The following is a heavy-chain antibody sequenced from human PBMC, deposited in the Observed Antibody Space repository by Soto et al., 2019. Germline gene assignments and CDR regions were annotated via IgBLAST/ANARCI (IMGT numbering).Heavy chain of an antibody. D-gene: IGHD3-10*01. CDR2: ISYDGSDK. CDR3: VGGQYYFDY. Sequence: QVQLVESGGGVVQPGRSLRLSCAASGFPFTSYGMHWVREGPDKGLEWVAIISYDGSDKYYADSVKGRFTIPRDNSKNTLDLQMNSLRPEDTALYYCVGGQYYFDYRGQGTLVIVSS. CDR1: GFPFTSYG. J-gene: IGHJ4*02. V-gene: IGHV3-30*03.